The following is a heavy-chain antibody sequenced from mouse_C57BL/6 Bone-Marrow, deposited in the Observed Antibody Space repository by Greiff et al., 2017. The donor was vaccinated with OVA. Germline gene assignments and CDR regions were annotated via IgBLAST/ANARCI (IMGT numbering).Heavy chain of an antibody. CDR2: INPNYGTT. D-gene: IGHD1-1*01. Sequence: VQLQQSGPELVKPGASVKISCKASGYSFTDYNMQWVKQSNGKSLEWIGVINPNYGTTNYNQKFKGKATLTVDQSSSTAYMQLNSLTSEDSAVYSCEFYSGNSCRYYDVWGTGTTVTVSS. J-gene: IGHJ1*03. CDR3: EFYSGNSCRYYDV. CDR1: GYSFTDYN. V-gene: IGHV1-39*01.